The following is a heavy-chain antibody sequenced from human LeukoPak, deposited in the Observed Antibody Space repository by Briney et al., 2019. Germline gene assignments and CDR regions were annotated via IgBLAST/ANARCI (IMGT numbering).Heavy chain of an antibody. V-gene: IGHV3-23*01. D-gene: IGHD5-18*01. Sequence: PGGSLRLSCAASGFTFSSYAMSWVRQAPGKGLEWVSAISGSGGSTYYADSVKGRATISRDNSRNTVYLQLTSLRVEDTATYYCTKEDRQLVCAHWGQGTLVTVSS. CDR1: GFTFSSYA. CDR2: ISGSGGST. CDR3: TKEDRQLVCAH. J-gene: IGHJ4*02.